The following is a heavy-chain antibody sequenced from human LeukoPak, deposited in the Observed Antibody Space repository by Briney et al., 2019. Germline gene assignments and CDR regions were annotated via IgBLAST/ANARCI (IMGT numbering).Heavy chain of an antibody. CDR2: ISSSSSYI. CDR3: ARGTKMATMGSWFDP. V-gene: IGHV3-21*01. J-gene: IGHJ5*02. Sequence: PGGSLRLSCAASGFIFSSYNMNWVRQAPGKGLEWVSSISSSSSYIYYADSVKGRFTISRDNAETSLYLQMNSLRAEDTAVYYCARGTKMATMGSWFDPWGQGTLVTVSS. D-gene: IGHD5-24*01. CDR1: GFIFSSYN.